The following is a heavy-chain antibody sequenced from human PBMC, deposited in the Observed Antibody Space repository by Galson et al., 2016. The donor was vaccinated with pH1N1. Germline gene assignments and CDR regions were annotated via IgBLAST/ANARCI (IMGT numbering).Heavy chain of an antibody. CDR3: ARESLEWLIISGHRVQLNWFDP. Sequence: TLSLTCTVSGGSITSDSDFWTWIRQPAGKGLEWIGRVSGTGSTNYNPSLKSRVPISIDTSKSQFSLTIASVTAADTAVYFCARESLEWLIISGHRVQLNWFDPWGQGTLVTVSS. V-gene: IGHV4-61*02. J-gene: IGHJ5*02. CDR1: GGSITSDSDF. D-gene: IGHD3-3*01. CDR2: VSGTGST.